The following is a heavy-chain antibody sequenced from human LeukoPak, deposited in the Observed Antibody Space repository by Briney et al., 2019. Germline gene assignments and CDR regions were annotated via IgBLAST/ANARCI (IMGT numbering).Heavy chain of an antibody. D-gene: IGHD3-9*01. J-gene: IGHJ4*02. CDR3: ARDRLGFFDY. CDR1: GFTFRSYS. Sequence: GGSLRLSCAASGFTFRSYSMNWVRQAPGKGLEWVSSISSSSSYIYYADSVKGRFTISRDNAKNSLYLQMNSLRAEDTAVYYCARDRLGFFDYWGQGTLVTVSS. V-gene: IGHV3-21*01. CDR2: ISSSSSYI.